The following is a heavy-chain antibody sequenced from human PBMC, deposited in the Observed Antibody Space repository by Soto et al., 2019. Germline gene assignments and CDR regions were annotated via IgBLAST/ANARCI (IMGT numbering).Heavy chain of an antibody. Sequence: QVQMVQCGAKVKKPGSSVKVSCTASVGIFSSYAISWVRQAPGHGIEWMGGIIPIFGTANYAQKFQGRVTITADESTSSAYMQLSNLRSEDTAVYYCARDHRYCGSYYGHWGQGTLVTVSS. CDR2: IIPIFGTA. CDR3: ARDHRYCGSYYGH. CDR1: VGIFSSYA. J-gene: IGHJ4*02. V-gene: IGHV1-69*01. D-gene: IGHD1-26*01.